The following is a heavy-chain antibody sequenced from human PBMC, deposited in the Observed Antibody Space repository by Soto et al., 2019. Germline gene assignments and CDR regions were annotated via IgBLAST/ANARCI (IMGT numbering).Heavy chain of an antibody. CDR2: IYHSGST. D-gene: IGHD5-12*01. Sequence: SGPLSLTCAVSRGSISRGGRWSWFRQPPGKGLEWIGEIYHSGSTNYNPSLKSRVTISVDKSKNQFSLKLSSVTAADTAVYYCARDAGYNYPSRAFDIWGQGTMVT. V-gene: IGHV4-4*02. CDR3: ARDAGYNYPSRAFDI. CDR1: RGSISRGGR. J-gene: IGHJ3*02.